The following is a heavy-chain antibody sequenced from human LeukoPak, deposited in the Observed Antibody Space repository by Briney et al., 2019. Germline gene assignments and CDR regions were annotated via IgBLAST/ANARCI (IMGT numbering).Heavy chain of an antibody. Sequence: GGFLRPSCAASGFTSSNAWMSWVRQPPGEGLGWVGRIQSKTDGGTTDYAAPMKGRFTISRDDSKNTLYLQLNSLKTEDTAVYYCTTEDTAGVVVPATYMWGQGTMVTVSS. CDR1: GFTSSNAW. CDR3: TTEDTAGVVVPATYM. CDR2: IQSKTDGGTT. D-gene: IGHD2-2*01. J-gene: IGHJ3*01. V-gene: IGHV3-15*01.